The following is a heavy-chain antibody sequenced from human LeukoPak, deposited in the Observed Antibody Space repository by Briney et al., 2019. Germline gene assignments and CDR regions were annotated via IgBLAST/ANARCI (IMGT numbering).Heavy chain of an antibody. CDR3: SRDPRHNDY. CDR1: GFTFSDFY. Sequence: GGSLRLSCAASGFTFSDFYMTWIRQAPGKGLELLSYISGSAHDVNYIDSVRGRFTISRGNAKNSLYLHMNSLTVEDTAVYYCSRDPRHNDYWGQGTLVTVSS. J-gene: IGHJ4*02. V-gene: IGHV3-11*01. CDR2: ISGSAHDV.